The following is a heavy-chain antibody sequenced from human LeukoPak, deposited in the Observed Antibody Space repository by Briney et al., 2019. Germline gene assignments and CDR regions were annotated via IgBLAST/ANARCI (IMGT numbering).Heavy chain of an antibody. J-gene: IGHJ3*02. Sequence: SETLSLTCAVYGGSFSGHYWSWIRQPPGKGLEWIGEIKHSGSSNYNPSLKSRVTISLDTSKNQFSLKLSSVTAADTAVYYCARGPHFTMIVGAFAFDIWGQGTMVTVSS. CDR1: GGSFSGHY. CDR3: ARGPHFTMIVGAFAFDI. V-gene: IGHV4-34*01. CDR2: IKHSGSS. D-gene: IGHD3-22*01.